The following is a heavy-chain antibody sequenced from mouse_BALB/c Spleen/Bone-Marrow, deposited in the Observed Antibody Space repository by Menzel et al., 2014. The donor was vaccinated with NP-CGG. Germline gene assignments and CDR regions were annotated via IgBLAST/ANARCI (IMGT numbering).Heavy chain of an antibody. J-gene: IGHJ4*01. CDR3: ARTGTRYAVDY. Sequence: VQLQESGPGLVAPSQSLSITCTVSGFSLTNYGLHWVRQPPGKGLEWLVVIWSDGSTTYNSALKSRLSINKDNSKSQVFLKMNSLQTDDTAIYYCARTGTRYAVDYWGQGTSVTVSS. CDR1: GFSLTNYG. V-gene: IGHV2-6*02. CDR2: IWSDGST. D-gene: IGHD4-1*01.